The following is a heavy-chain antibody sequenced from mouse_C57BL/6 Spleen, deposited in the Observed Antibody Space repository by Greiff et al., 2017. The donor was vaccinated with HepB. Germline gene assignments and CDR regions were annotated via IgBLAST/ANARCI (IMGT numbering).Heavy chain of an antibody. J-gene: IGHJ1*03. Sequence: QVQLQQSGAELVKPGASVKMSCKASGYTFTTYPIEWMKQNHGKSLEWIGNFHPYNDDTKYNEKFKGKATLTVEKSSSTVYLELSRLTSDDSAVYYCASTYYSGSSWYFDVWGTGTTVTVSS. V-gene: IGHV1-47*01. CDR1: GYTFTTYP. CDR2: FHPYNDDT. CDR3: ASTYYSGSSWYFDV. D-gene: IGHD1-1*01.